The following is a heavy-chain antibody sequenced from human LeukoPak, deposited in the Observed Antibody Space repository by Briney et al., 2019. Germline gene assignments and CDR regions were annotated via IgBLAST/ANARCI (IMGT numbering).Heavy chain of an antibody. J-gene: IGHJ4*02. CDR1: GYTFTSYG. CDR2: INPNSGGT. V-gene: IGHV1-2*02. Sequence: ASVKVSCKASGYTFTSYGISWVRQAPGQGLEWMGWINPNSGGTNYAQKFQGRVTMTRDTSISTAYMELSRLRSDDTAVYYCARDLMEDYYGSGSYYPVDYWGQGTLVTVSS. D-gene: IGHD3-10*01. CDR3: ARDLMEDYYGSGSYYPVDY.